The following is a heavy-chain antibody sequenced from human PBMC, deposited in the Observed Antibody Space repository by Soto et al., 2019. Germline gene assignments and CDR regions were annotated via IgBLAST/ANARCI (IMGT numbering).Heavy chain of an antibody. V-gene: IGHV4-34*01. J-gene: IGHJ3*02. D-gene: IGHD3-9*01. CDR1: GGSFSGYY. CDR2: INHSEST. Sequence: SETLSLTCAVYGGSFSGYYWSWIRQPPGKGLEWIGEINHSESTNYNPSHKSRITITVDTSKNQFSLKLSSVTAADTALYYCARVPYYDILTGDDAFDIWGQGTMVTVSS. CDR3: ARVPYYDILTGDDAFDI.